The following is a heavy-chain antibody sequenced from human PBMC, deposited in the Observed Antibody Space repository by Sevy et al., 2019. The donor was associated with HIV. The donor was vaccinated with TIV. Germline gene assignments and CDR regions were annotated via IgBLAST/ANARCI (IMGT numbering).Heavy chain of an antibody. V-gene: IGHV3-15*07. CDR1: GFTFTYTW. CDR3: TTSTQVDYYGMDV. J-gene: IGHJ6*02. CDR2: IRSKTDGGKT. Sequence: GGSLRLSCAASGFTFTYTWMNWVRQAPGKGLEWVGRIRSKTDGGKTDYAAPVKGRFTISRDDSKNTLFLQMNSLKTEDTAVYYCTTSTQVDYYGMDVWGQGTTVTVSS. D-gene: IGHD4-4*01.